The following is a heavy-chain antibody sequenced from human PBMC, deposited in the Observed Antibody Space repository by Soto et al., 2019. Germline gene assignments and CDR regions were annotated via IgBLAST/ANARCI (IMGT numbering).Heavy chain of an antibody. CDR2: IKSKTDAGTT. CDR3: TTRPTLAMAGPYFDY. CDR1: GFSFSNAW. D-gene: IGHD6-19*01. J-gene: IGHJ4*02. V-gene: IGHV3-15*01. Sequence: PGGSLRLSCAASGFSFSNAWMSWVRQAPGKGLEWVGRIKSKTDAGTTDYAAPVKGRFTISRDDLKNTLYLQMNSLKTEDTAFYYCTTRPTLAMAGPYFDYWGQGTLVTVSS.